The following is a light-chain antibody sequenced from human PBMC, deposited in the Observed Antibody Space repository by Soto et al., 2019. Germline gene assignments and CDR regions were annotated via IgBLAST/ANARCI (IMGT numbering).Light chain of an antibody. CDR2: DAS. V-gene: IGKV1-5*01. J-gene: IGKJ4*01. CDR1: QSISSW. CDR3: QQYNTYSSLT. Sequence: DIQMTQSPSTLSASVGDRVTITCRASQSISSWLAWYQQKLGRAPRLLIYDASSLESGVPSRFSGSGYGTEFTLTISSLQPDDFATYYCQQYNTYSSLTFGGGTKVE.